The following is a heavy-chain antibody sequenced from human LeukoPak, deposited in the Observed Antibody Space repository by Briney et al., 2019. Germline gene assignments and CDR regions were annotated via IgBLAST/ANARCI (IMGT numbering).Heavy chain of an antibody. J-gene: IGHJ4*02. V-gene: IGHV3-30*04. CDR3: ARDYGSGSSLDY. D-gene: IGHD3-10*01. CDR1: GFTFSSYA. CDR2: ISYDGSNK. Sequence: PGGSLRLSCAASGFTFSSYAMHWVRQAPGKGLEWVAVISYDGSNKYYADSVKGRFTISRDNSKNTLYLQMNSLRAEDTAVYYCARDYGSGSSLDYWGQGTLVTVSS.